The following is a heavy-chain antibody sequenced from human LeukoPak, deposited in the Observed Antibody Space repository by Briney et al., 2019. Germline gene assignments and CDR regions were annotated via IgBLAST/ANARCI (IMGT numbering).Heavy chain of an antibody. V-gene: IGHV4-59*02. Sequence: SGTLSLTCTVSADSVSSRYCSWIRQPPGQGLEWIGYIHYSGTTNYNPSLKSRVTISVDTSKKQFSLKLKSVTAADTAVYYCANLHYVSSGSNFDYWGQGTLVTVSS. D-gene: IGHD3-22*01. J-gene: IGHJ4*02. CDR1: ADSVSSRY. CDR2: IHYSGTT. CDR3: ANLHYVSSGSNFDY.